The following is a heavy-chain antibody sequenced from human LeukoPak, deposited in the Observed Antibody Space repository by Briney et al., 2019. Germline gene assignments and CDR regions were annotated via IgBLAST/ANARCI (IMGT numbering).Heavy chain of an antibody. CDR1: GFTFSDYA. Sequence: GGSLRLSCAASGFTFSDYAMSWVRQAPGKGLEWVSRISGSGGSTHYADSVKGRFTISRDNSKNTLYLQMNSLRGEDTAVYYCAKDREGTIADYFDYWGQGTLVTVSS. V-gene: IGHV3-23*01. CDR2: ISGSGGST. CDR3: AKDREGTIADYFDY. D-gene: IGHD1-7*01. J-gene: IGHJ4*02.